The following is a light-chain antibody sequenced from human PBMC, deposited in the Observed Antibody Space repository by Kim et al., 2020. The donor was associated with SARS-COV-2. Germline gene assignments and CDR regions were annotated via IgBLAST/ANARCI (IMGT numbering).Light chain of an antibody. CDR3: QQSYSAPFT. V-gene: IGKV1-39*01. J-gene: IGKJ2*01. CDR1: HGITTY. Sequence: DIQMTQSPSSLSASVGDRVTISCRASHGITTYLNWYQQRQGKAPNLLIYSASSLQSGVPSRFSASGSGTDFTLIISGLQPEDFATYYCQQSYSAPFTFGQGTKLEI. CDR2: SAS.